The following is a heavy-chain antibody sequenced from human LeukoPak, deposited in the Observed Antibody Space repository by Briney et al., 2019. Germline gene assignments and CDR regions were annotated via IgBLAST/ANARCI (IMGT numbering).Heavy chain of an antibody. Sequence: GGSLRLSCAASGFTFGDYGMSWVRQAPGKGLEWVSGIHWNGGSTGYADSVKGRFTISRDNAKNSLYLQMSSLRAEDTAVYYCAKDNKDSSGWYIFFDYWGQGTLVTVSS. J-gene: IGHJ4*02. CDR1: GFTFGDYG. CDR2: IHWNGGST. V-gene: IGHV3-20*04. D-gene: IGHD6-19*01. CDR3: AKDNKDSSGWYIFFDY.